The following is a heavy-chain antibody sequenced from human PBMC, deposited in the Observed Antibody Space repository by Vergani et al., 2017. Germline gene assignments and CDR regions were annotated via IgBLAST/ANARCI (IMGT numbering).Heavy chain of an antibody. CDR3: ARDWYVAAAGTYYYYGMDV. CDR2: IVVGSGNT. J-gene: IGHJ6*02. CDR1: GFTFTSSA. D-gene: IGHD6-13*01. Sequence: QMQLVQSGPEVKKPGTSVKVSCKASGFTFTSSAVQWVRQARGQRLEWIGWIVVGSGNTNYAQKFQERVTITRDKSTSTAYMELSSLRSEDTAVYYCARDWYVAAAGTYYYYGMDVWGQGTTVTVSS. V-gene: IGHV1-58*01.